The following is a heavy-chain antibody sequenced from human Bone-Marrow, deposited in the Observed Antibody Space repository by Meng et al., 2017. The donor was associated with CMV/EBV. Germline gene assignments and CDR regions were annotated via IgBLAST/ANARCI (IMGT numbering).Heavy chain of an antibody. CDR1: GFTFSNYA. CDR2: ISYAGSNQ. V-gene: IGHV3-30-3*01. Sequence: GESLKISCAASGFTFSNYALHWVRQAPGKGLEWVAVISYAGSNQYYADSVKGRFTISRDNSKNTLFLQMNSLRPDDTAVYYCATSIVVVPTAEPFDYWGQGTLVTVSS. CDR3: ATSIVVVPTAEPFDY. D-gene: IGHD2-2*01. J-gene: IGHJ4*02.